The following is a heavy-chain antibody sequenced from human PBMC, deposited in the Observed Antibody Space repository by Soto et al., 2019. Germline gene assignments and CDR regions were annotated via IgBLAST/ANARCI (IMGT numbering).Heavy chain of an antibody. J-gene: IGHJ4*02. CDR3: AREERYCSGGSCYDNRGY. V-gene: IGHV1-69*08. CDR1: GGTFSSYT. CDR2: IIPILGIA. Sequence: QVQLVQSGAEVKKPGSSVKVSCKASGGTFSSYTISWVRQAPGQGLECMGRIIPILGIANYAQKFQGRVTITADKSTSTAYMALSSLRSEDTAVYYCAREERYCSGGSCYDNRGYWGQGTLVTVSS. D-gene: IGHD2-15*01.